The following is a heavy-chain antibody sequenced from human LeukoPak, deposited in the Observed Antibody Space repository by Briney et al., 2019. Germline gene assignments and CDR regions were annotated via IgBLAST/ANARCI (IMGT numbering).Heavy chain of an antibody. D-gene: IGHD6-13*01. V-gene: IGHV3-11*04. CDR2: IRGNGGDI. Sequence: GGSLRLSCAASGFTFSDYHMGWIRQAPRKGLEWVSYIRGNGGDIHYADSVKGRFTISRDNAKSSLYLQMNSLRAEDTAVYYCARDIVAAGLFFDYWGQGTLVTVSS. J-gene: IGHJ4*02. CDR3: ARDIVAAGLFFDY. CDR1: GFTFSDYH.